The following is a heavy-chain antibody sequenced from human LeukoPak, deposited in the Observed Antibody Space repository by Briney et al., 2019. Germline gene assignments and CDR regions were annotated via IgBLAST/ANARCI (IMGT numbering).Heavy chain of an antibody. Sequence: PGGSLRLSCAASGFTFSSYAMNWVRQAPGKGLEWVSGISGSGGGTYYADSVKGRFTISRDNSKNTLYLQMNSLRAEDTAVYYCARGPSGYHNTGGQGTLVTVSS. J-gene: IGHJ4*02. CDR3: ARGPSGYHNT. CDR2: ISGSGGGT. D-gene: IGHD5-12*01. V-gene: IGHV3-23*01. CDR1: GFTFSSYA.